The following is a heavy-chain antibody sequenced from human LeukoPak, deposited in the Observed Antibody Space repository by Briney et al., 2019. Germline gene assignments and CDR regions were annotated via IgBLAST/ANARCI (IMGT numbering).Heavy chain of an antibody. Sequence: GGSLRLSCAASGFTFGIYDLSWVRQAPGKGLECVSAINRGVGSTYYADSVRGRFTISRDSSKNTLYLQMNSLRAEDTAVYYCAKGLRTGVGPYMGYHYYMDVWGKGATVTVSS. D-gene: IGHD3-16*01. J-gene: IGHJ6*03. V-gene: IGHV3-23*01. CDR1: GFTFGIYD. CDR2: INRGVGST. CDR3: AKGLRTGVGPYMGYHYYMDV.